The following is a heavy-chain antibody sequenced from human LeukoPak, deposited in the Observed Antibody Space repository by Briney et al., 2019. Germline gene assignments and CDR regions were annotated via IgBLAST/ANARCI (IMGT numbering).Heavy chain of an antibody. CDR1: GGSISKGGYS. J-gene: IGHJ4*02. CDR3: AGSGGYYSSFDY. D-gene: IGHD3-22*01. V-gene: IGHV4-30-2*01. CDR2: IYHSGST. Sequence: PSQALSLTRALSGGSISKGGYSWSWTRQPPGGALEWIEYIYHSGSTYYNPSLKSRVTISVDRSKNQFSLKLSSVTAANTAVYYCAGSGGYYSSFDYWGQGTLVTVSS.